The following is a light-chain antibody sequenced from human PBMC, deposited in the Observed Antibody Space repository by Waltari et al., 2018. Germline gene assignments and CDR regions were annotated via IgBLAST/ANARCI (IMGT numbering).Light chain of an antibody. Sequence: SFELTQPPSLSVSPGQTARITCSGDALSKQYAHWHHQRPGLAPVLVIYKDTERPSGIPERFSGSSSGKTVTVTISGVQAEDEADYYCQSADSSGSVVFGGGTKLTVL. V-gene: IGLV3-25*03. CDR2: KDT. J-gene: IGLJ2*01. CDR3: QSADSSGSVV. CDR1: ALSKQY.